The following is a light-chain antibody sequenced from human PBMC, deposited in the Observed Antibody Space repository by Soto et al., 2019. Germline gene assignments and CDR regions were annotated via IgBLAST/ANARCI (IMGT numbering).Light chain of an antibody. CDR1: QSVNIY. J-gene: IGKJ4*01. CDR2: GGS. CDR3: QQYDDWLRLT. Sequence: EIVLTQSPATLSVSPGERATLSCRASQSVNIYLACYQKSPGQARRSLIFGGSFRATGSPARFSGSESGTEFNLTISSLQSEDFAVYFCQQYDDWLRLTFGGGTKV. V-gene: IGKV3D-15*01.